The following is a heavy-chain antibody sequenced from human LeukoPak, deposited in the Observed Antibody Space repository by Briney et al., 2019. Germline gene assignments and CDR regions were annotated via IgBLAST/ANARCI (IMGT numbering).Heavy chain of an antibody. D-gene: IGHD2-21*01. V-gene: IGHV3-23*01. CDR3: AKDFRIGYSAHFDY. CDR1: GFTFRSHA. Sequence: GGSLRLSGVGSGFTFRSHAMSWVRQAPEKGLEFVSGIYENGGTTYYADSVKGRFSISRDNSKNTLYLQMDSLRGEDTAVYYCAKDFRIGYSAHFDYWGQGALVTVSS. J-gene: IGHJ4*02. CDR2: IYENGGTT.